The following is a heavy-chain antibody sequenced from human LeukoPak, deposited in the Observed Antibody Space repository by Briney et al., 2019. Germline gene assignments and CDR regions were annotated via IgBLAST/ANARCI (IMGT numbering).Heavy chain of an antibody. V-gene: IGHV4-34*01. CDR2: INHSGST. Sequence: PSETLSLTCAVYGGSFSGYYWSWIRQPPGKGLEWIGEINHSGSTNYNPSLKSRVTISVDTSKNQFSLKLNSVTATDTAMYYCARHYGPWGQGTLVTVSS. D-gene: IGHD3-16*01. CDR3: ARHYGP. CDR1: GGSFSGYY. J-gene: IGHJ4*02.